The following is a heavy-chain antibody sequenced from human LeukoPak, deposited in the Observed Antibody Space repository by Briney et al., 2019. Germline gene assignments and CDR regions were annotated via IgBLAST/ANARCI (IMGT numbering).Heavy chain of an antibody. Sequence: GGSLRLSSAASGFTFSSYGMHWGRQAPGKGLEWVAVISYDGSNKYYADSVKGRFTISRDNSKNTLYLQMNSLRAEDTAVYYCALLEGSGTEPFDYWGQGTLVTVSS. CDR3: ALLEGSGTEPFDY. D-gene: IGHD3-10*01. CDR2: ISYDGSNK. V-gene: IGHV3-30*03. CDR1: GFTFSSYG. J-gene: IGHJ4*02.